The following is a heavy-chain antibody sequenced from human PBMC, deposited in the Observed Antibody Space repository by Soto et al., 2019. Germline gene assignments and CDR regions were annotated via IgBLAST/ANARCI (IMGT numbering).Heavy chain of an antibody. CDR1: EFTFSTYV. V-gene: IGHV3-23*01. CDR2: ISGNGGST. CDR3: AKGRLYQSDY. D-gene: IGHD2-8*01. Sequence: EVQLLQSGGGLVQPGGSLRLSCAASEFTFSTYVMTWVRQAPGKGLELVSTISGNGGSTYYADSLKARFTISRDNSKKTLYLQMNSLRAEDTDVYYCAKGRLYQSDYWGPGTLVTVSS. J-gene: IGHJ4*02.